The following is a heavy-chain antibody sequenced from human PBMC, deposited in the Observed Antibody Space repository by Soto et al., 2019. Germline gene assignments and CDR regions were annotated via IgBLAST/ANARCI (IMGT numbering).Heavy chain of an antibody. D-gene: IGHD3-10*01. Sequence: ASVKVSCKASGYTFTSYYMHWVRQAPGQGLEWMGIINPSGGSTSYAQKFQGRVTMTRDTSTSTVYMELSSLRSEDTAVYHCARDPTMVRGVSDYYFDYWGQGTLVTVSS. CDR2: INPSGGST. CDR3: ARDPTMVRGVSDYYFDY. V-gene: IGHV1-46*03. CDR1: GYTFTSYY. J-gene: IGHJ4*02.